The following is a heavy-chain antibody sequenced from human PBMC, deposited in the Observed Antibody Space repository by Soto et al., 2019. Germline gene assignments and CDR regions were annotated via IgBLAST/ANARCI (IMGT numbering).Heavy chain of an antibody. Sequence: ASVKVSCKASGYTFTSYAMHWVRQAPGQRLEWMGWINAGNGNTKYSQKFQGRVTITRDTSASTAYMELSSLRSEDTAVYYCARSPIVVVPAATNWFDPWGQGTLVTVSS. J-gene: IGHJ5*02. CDR3: ARSPIVVVPAATNWFDP. D-gene: IGHD2-2*01. CDR2: INAGNGNT. CDR1: GYTFTSYA. V-gene: IGHV1-3*01.